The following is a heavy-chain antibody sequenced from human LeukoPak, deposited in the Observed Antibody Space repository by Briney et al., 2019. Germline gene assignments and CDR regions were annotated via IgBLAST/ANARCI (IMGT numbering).Heavy chain of an antibody. CDR1: GFTFSSYG. CDR2: IWYDGNNK. CDR3: AKGGMVRGPYFWYFDY. J-gene: IGHJ4*02. D-gene: IGHD3-10*01. Sequence: SGGSLRLSCAASGFTFSSYGMHWVRQAPGKGLEWVAVIWYDGNNKYYADSVKGRFTISRDNSKNTLYLQMNSLRAEDTAVYYCAKGGMVRGPYFWYFDYWGQGTLVTVSS. V-gene: IGHV3-33*06.